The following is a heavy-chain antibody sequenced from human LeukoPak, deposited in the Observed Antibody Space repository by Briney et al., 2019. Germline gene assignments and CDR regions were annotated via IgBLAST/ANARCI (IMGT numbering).Heavy chain of an antibody. CDR3: ARGGGQWLVRLDY. D-gene: IGHD6-19*01. V-gene: IGHV3-30*04. CDR2: ISYDGSNK. CDR1: GFTFSSYA. J-gene: IGHJ4*02. Sequence: GGSLRLSCAASGFTFSSYAMHWVRQAPGKGLEWVAVISYDGSNKYYADSVKGRFTISRDNSKNTLYLQMNSLRAEDTAVYYCARGGGQWLVRLDYWGQGTLVTVSS.